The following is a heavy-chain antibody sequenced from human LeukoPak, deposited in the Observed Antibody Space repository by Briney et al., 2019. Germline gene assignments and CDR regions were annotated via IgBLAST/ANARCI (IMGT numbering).Heavy chain of an antibody. CDR2: IIPIFGTA. CDR1: GGTFSSYA. Sequence: ASVKVSCKASGGTFSSYAISWVRQAPGQGLEWMGGIIPIFGTANYAQKFQGRVTITADKSTSTAYMELSSLRSEDTAVYYCARSIVGATTGVDYWGQGTLVTVSS. D-gene: IGHD1-26*01. V-gene: IGHV1-69*06. CDR3: ARSIVGATTGVDY. J-gene: IGHJ4*02.